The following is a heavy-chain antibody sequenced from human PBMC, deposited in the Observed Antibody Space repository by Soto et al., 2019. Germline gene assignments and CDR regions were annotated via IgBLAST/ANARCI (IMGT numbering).Heavy chain of an antibody. CDR1: GYTFTSYG. J-gene: IGHJ4*02. V-gene: IGHV1-18*01. CDR2: ISAYNGNT. Sequence: QVQLVQSGAEVKKPGASVEVSCKASGYTFTSYGISWVRQAPGQGLEWMGWISAYNGNTNYAQKVQSRHSMNPDKSTSTAYKEVRTLRNDDTAVYYCASDVPRSSSGERSSWYYPRGTSGFDYLGQGTIVTVSS. D-gene: IGHD6-13*01. CDR3: ASDVPRSSSGERSSWYYPRGTSGFDY.